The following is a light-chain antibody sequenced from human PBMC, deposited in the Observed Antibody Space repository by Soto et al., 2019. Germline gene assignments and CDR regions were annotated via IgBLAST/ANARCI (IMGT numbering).Light chain of an antibody. J-gene: IGLJ1*01. V-gene: IGLV3-21*02. CDR1: DIASKS. CDR3: QVWDSSSDHYV. Sequence: SYELTQPPSVSVAPGQTARISCGGNDIASKSVHWSQQKPGQAPVLVVYDDNDRPSGIHERLSGSNSGDTATLTISRVEAGDEADYYCQVWDSSSDHYVFGSGTKVTVL. CDR2: DDN.